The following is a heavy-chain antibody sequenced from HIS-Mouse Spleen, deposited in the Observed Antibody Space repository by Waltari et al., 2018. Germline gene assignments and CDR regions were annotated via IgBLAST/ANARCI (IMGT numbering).Heavy chain of an antibody. D-gene: IGHD6-13*01. V-gene: IGHV4-39*07. CDR1: GGSISSSSYH. CDR2: IYYSGST. CDR3: AREIPYSSSWYDWYFDL. Sequence: QLQLQESGPGLVKPSETLSRPCTVPGGSISSSSYHVGWLRQPPGKGLEWIGSIYYSGSTYYNPSLKSRVTISVDTSKNQFSLKLSSVTAADTAVYYCAREIPYSSSWYDWYFDLWGRGTLVTVSS. J-gene: IGHJ2*01.